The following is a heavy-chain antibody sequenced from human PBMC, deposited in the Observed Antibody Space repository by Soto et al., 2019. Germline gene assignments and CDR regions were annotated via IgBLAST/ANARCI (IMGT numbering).Heavy chain of an antibody. D-gene: IGHD2-15*01. J-gene: IGHJ6*02. CDR2: ISYDGSNK. V-gene: IGHV3-30-3*01. CDR1: GFTFSSYA. CDR3: ARDRTGSYYGMDV. Sequence: QVQLVESGGGVVQPGRSLRLSCAASGFTFSSYAMHWVRQAPGKGLEWVAVISYDGSNKYYADSVKGRFTISRDNSKNTLYLQMNSLRAEDTAVYYCARDRTGSYYGMDVWGQGTTVTVSS.